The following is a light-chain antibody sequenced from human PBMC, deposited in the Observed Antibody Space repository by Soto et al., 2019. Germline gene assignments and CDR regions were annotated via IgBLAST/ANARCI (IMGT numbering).Light chain of an antibody. J-gene: IGKJ2*01. CDR2: AAS. Sequence: DIQLTQSPSFLSASVGDRVTITCRASQAISSSLAWYQHNPGKAPKLLIYAASTLQNGVPSSFSVSGSGTEFNLTISSLQPEDFATYYCQHLNDYRYTFGQGTKVEIK. CDR3: QHLNDYRYT. V-gene: IGKV1-9*01. CDR1: QAISSS.